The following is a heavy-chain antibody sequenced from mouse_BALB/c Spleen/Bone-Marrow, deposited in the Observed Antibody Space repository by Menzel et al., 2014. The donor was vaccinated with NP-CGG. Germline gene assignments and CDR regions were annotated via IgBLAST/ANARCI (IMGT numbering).Heavy chain of an antibody. V-gene: IGHV1-67*01. CDR2: ISTYSGNT. CDR3: ARSDYGSRGGYFDD. D-gene: IGHD1-1*01. J-gene: IGHJ2*01. Sequence: QVQLQQSGPELVRPGVSVKISCKGSGYTFTDYAMHWVKKSHAKSLEWIGVISTYSGNTNYNQKFKGKATMTVDKSSSTACMDLARLTSEDSAIYYCARSDYGSRGGYFDDWGQGTTLTVSS. CDR1: GYTFTDYA.